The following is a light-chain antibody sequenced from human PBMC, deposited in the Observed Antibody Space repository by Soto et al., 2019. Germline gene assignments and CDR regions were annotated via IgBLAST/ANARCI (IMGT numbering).Light chain of an antibody. CDR2: DAS. CDR1: QSISSW. J-gene: IGKJ1*01. CDR3: QQYNSYWT. V-gene: IGKV1-5*01. Sequence: DIQMTQSPSTLSASVGDRFTISCRASQSISSWLAWCQQEPGKAPKLLIYDASTLESGVPSRFSGRGSGTEFTLTISSLQPDDFATYYCQQYNSYWTFGQGTKVDIK.